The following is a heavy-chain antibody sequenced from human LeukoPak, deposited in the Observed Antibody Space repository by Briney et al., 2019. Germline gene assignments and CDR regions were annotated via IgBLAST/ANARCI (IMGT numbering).Heavy chain of an antibody. CDR1: GFTFDDYA. V-gene: IGHV3-9*03. Sequence: PGGSLRLSCAASGFTFDDYAMHWVRQAPGKGLEWVSGISWNSGSIGYADSVKGRFTISRDNAKNSLYLQMNSLRAEDMALYYCAKGRFLEWFKGTFDIWGQGTMVTVSS. CDR3: AKGRFLEWFKGTFDI. J-gene: IGHJ3*02. CDR2: ISWNSGSI. D-gene: IGHD3-3*01.